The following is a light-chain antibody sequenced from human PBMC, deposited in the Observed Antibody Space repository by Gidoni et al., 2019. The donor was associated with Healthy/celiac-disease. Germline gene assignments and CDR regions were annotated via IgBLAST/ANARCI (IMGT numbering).Light chain of an antibody. CDR2: DAS. V-gene: IGKV3-11*01. CDR1: QSVSSY. CDR3: QQRSNWPPRIT. J-gene: IGKJ5*01. Sequence: EIVLTQSPATLSLSPGERATLSCRASQSVSSYLAWYQQKPGQAPRLLIYDASNRATGIPPRFSGSGSGTDFTLTISSLEPEDFAVYYCQQRSNWPPRITFXQXTRLEIK.